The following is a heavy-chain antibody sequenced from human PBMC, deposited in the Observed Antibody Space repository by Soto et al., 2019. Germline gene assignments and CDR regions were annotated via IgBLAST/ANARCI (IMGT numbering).Heavy chain of an antibody. D-gene: IGHD1-7*01. CDR3: AREGLTGTIGLYYYCAMDV. J-gene: IGHJ6*02. Sequence: QVQLQESGPGLVKPSETLSLTCTVSGGSISSYYWSWIRQPPGKGLEWIGYIYYSGSTNYNPSLKSRVTISVDTSKNPFALELSSVTAADTAVYYCAREGLTGTIGLYYYCAMDVWGQGTTVTVSS. CDR1: GGSISSYY. CDR2: IYYSGST. V-gene: IGHV4-59*01.